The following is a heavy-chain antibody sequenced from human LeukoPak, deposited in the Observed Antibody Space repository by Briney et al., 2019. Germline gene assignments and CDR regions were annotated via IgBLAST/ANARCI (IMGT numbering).Heavy chain of an antibody. V-gene: IGHV5-51*01. CDR3: ARRLTHPSGGYFDY. CDR1: GYSFTSYW. Sequence: GESLKVSCKGSGYSFTSYWIGWVRQMPGKGLESIGIIYPGDSDTRYSPSFQGQVTISADTSISTAYLQWSSLKASDTAMYYCARRLTHPSGGYFDYWGQGTLVTVSS. D-gene: IGHD2-15*01. CDR2: IYPGDSDT. J-gene: IGHJ4*02.